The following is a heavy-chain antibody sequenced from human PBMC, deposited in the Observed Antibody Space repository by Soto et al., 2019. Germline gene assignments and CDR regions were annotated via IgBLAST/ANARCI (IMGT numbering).Heavy chain of an antibody. CDR2: ISYDGSNK. J-gene: IGHJ6*02. D-gene: IGHD2-2*01. CDR1: GFTFSSYA. V-gene: IGHV3-30-3*01. CDR3: AEDRYQLAGGMDV. Sequence: GGSLRLSCAASGFTFSSYAMHWVRQAPGKGLEWVAVISYDGSNKYYADSVKGRFTISRDNSKNTLYLQMNSLRAEDTAVYYCAEDRYQLAGGMDVWGQGTTVTVSS.